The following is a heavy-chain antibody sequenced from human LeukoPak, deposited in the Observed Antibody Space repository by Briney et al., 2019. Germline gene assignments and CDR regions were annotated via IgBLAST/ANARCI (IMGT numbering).Heavy chain of an antibody. V-gene: IGHV1-46*01. D-gene: IGHD6-13*01. CDR3: ARDRGGYSNRRDYFYYGMDV. J-gene: IGHJ6*02. Sequence: ASVKVSCKASGYSFTTYYMQWVRQAPGQGLEWMGIINPSGGSTYYQKKFQGRVTMTRDTSTSTVYMGLSSLRSEDTAVYYCARDRGGYSNRRDYFYYGMDVWGQGTTVTVSS. CDR2: INPSGGST. CDR1: GYSFTTYY.